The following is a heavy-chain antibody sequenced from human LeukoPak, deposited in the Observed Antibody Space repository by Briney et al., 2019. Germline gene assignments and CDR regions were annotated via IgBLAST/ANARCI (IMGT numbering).Heavy chain of an antibody. D-gene: IGHD2-2*03. V-gene: IGHV3-30*18. CDR3: AKDLGIVVVPAAIAGFDY. J-gene: IGHJ4*02. CDR2: ISYDGANK. Sequence: GGSLRLSCAASGFTFSSYSMNWVRQAPGKGLEWVAVISYDGANKYYADSVKGRITISRDNSKNTLYLQMNSLRAEDTAVYYCAKDLGIVVVPAAIAGFDYWGQGTLVTVSS. CDR1: GFTFSSYS.